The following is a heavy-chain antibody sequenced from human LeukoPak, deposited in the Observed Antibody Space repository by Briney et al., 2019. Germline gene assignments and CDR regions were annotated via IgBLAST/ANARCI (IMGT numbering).Heavy chain of an antibody. D-gene: IGHD7-27*01. CDR3: VQDWAWGAFAY. CDR2: IVGDAGRT. CDR1: GFTFSSYG. V-gene: IGHV3-23*01. Sequence: GGSLRLSCTASGFTFSSYGMNWVRQAPGKGLEWVSGIVGDAGRTYYADSVKGRFTIYRDNSKNTLYLQMNSLGAEDTAVYYCVQDWAWGAFAYWGQGNLVTVSS. J-gene: IGHJ4*02.